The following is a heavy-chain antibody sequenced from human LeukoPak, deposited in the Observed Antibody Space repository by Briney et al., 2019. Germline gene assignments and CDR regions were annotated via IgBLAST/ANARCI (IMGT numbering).Heavy chain of an antibody. V-gene: IGHV1-69*13. D-gene: IGHD3-22*01. J-gene: IGHJ4*02. Sequence: SVTVSCKASGGTFSSYAISWVRQAPGQGLEWMGGIIPIFGTANYAQKFQGRVTITADESTSTAYMELSSLRSEDTAVYYCARAYYDSSGYYFGPAFDYWGQGTLVTVSS. CDR2: IIPIFGTA. CDR3: ARAYYDSSGYYFGPAFDY. CDR1: GGTFSSYA.